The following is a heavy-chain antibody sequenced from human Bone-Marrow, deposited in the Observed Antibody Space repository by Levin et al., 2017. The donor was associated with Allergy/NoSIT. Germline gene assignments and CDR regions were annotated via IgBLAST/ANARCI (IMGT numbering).Heavy chain of an antibody. D-gene: IGHD2-15*01. V-gene: IGHV3-23*01. CDR1: GFTFSSYA. CDR2: ISGSGGST. CDR3: GTFQDIVVVVAATQNWFDP. Sequence: GASVKVSCAASGFTFSSYAMSWVRQAPGKGLEWVSAISGSGGSTYYADSVKGRFTISRDNSKNTLYLQMNSLRAEDTAVYYCGTFQDIVVVVAATQNWFDPWGQGTLVTVSS. J-gene: IGHJ5*02.